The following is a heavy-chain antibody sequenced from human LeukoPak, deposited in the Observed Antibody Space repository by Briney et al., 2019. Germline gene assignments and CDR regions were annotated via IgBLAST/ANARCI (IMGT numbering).Heavy chain of an antibody. CDR2: ISAYNGNT. Sequence: ASVKVSCKASGYTFTSYCISWVRQAPGQGLEWMGWISAYNGNTNYAQKLQGRVTMTTDTSTSTPYMELRSLRADDTAVYYCARDVPVEMATIAAFDIWGQGTMVTVSS. J-gene: IGHJ3*02. D-gene: IGHD5-24*01. V-gene: IGHV1-18*01. CDR3: ARDVPVEMATIAAFDI. CDR1: GYTFTSYC.